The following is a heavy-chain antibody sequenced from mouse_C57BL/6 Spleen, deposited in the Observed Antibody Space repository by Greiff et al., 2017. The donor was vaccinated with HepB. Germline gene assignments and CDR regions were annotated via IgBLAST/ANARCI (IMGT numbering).Heavy chain of an antibody. CDR1: GYTFTDYE. Sequence: VKLQESGAELVRPGASVTLSCKASGYTFTDYEMHWVKQTPVHGLEWIGAIDPETGGTAYNQKFKGKAILTADKSSSTAYMELRSLTSEDSAVYYCTRGSDYYAMDYWGQGTSVTVSS. J-gene: IGHJ4*01. CDR2: IDPETGGT. V-gene: IGHV1-15*01. CDR3: TRGSDYYAMDY.